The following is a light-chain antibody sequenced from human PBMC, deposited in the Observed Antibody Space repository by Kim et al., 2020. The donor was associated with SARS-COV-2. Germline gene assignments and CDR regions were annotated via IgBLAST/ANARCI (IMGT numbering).Light chain of an antibody. J-gene: IGKJ4*01. CDR1: QSVSSN. V-gene: IGKV3-15*01. Sequence: LSVSPGERATLSCRASQSVSSNLAWYQQKPGQTPRLLIYGASTRATGIPARFSGSGSGTEFTLTISSLQSEDCAVYYCQQYNNWLTFGGGTKVEI. CDR2: GAS. CDR3: QQYNNWLT.